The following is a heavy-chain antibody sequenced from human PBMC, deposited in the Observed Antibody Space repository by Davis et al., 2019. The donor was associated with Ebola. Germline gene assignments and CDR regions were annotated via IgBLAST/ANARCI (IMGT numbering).Heavy chain of an antibody. Sequence: SETLSLTCTVSGGSISSYYWSWIRQPPGKGLEWIGYIYYSGSTNYNPSLKSRVTISVDTSKNQFSLKLSSVTAADTAVYYCASGQYSSSWYSYYYGMDVWGQGTTVTVSS. J-gene: IGHJ6*02. CDR1: GGSISSYY. CDR2: IYYSGST. D-gene: IGHD6-13*01. V-gene: IGHV4-59*12. CDR3: ASGQYSSSWYSYYYGMDV.